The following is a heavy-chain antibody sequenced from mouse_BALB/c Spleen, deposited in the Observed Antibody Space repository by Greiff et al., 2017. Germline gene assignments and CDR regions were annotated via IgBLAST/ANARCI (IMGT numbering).Heavy chain of an antibody. CDR1: GYTFTDYE. J-gene: IGHJ4*01. CDR3: TRNYGYVGAMDY. CDR2: IDPETGGT. Sequence: VKLQESGAELVRPGASVTLSCKASGYTFTDYEMHWVKQTPVHGLEWIGAIDPETGGTAYNQKFKGKATLTADKSSSTAYMELRSLTSEDSAVYYCTRNYGYVGAMDYWGQGTSVTVSS. D-gene: IGHD1-2*01. V-gene: IGHV1-15*01.